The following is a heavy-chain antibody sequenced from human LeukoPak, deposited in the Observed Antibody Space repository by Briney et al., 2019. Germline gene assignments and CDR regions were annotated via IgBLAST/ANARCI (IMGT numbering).Heavy chain of an antibody. CDR2: IYPGDSNI. V-gene: IGHV5-51*07. CDR3: ARSSYSYYNTPFDCFDP. D-gene: IGHD3-10*01. CDR1: GYNFATYW. Sequence: GESLKISCKGSGYNFATYWIAWVHQMPGGGLEWMGIIYPGDSNIKYSPSFQGLVTISADKSISTAYLQWSSLKASDTAVYYCARSSYSYYNTPFDCFDPWGEGTLVTVSS. J-gene: IGHJ5*02.